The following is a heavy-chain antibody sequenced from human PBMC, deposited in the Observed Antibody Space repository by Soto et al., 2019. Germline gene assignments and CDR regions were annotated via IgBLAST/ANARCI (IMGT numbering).Heavy chain of an antibody. CDR1: GYTFTSYA. Sequence: QVQLVQSGAEEKKPGASVKVSCKASGYTFTSYAMHWVRQAPGQRLEWMGWINAGSGNTKYSQKFQGRVTITRDTSASTAHMELTSLRSEDTAVYYCARGVAPYYFDYWGQGTLVTVSS. V-gene: IGHV1-3*05. D-gene: IGHD2-15*01. CDR3: ARGVAPYYFDY. CDR2: INAGSGNT. J-gene: IGHJ4*02.